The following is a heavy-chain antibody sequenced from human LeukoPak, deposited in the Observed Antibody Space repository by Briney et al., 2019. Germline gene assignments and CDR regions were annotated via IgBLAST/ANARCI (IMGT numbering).Heavy chain of an antibody. Sequence: GGSLRLSCAASGFTFSSYSMNWVRQAPGKGLEWVSYISSSGSTIYYADSVKGRFTISRDNAKNSLYLQMNSLRAEDTAVYYCARAYWFGELAPDAFDIWGQGTMVTVSS. V-gene: IGHV3-48*04. J-gene: IGHJ3*02. CDR2: ISSSGSTI. CDR3: ARAYWFGELAPDAFDI. CDR1: GFTFSSYS. D-gene: IGHD3-10*01.